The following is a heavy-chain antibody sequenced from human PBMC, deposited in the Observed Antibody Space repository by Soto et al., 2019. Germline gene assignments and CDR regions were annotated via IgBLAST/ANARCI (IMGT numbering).Heavy chain of an antibody. D-gene: IGHD3-3*01. CDR2: ISGSGGST. CDR1: GFTFSSYA. CDR3: AKEEGYYDFWSGYQTKGYGMDV. J-gene: IGHJ6*02. V-gene: IGHV3-23*01. Sequence: GGSLRLSCAASGFTFSSYAMSWVRQAPGKGLEWVSAISGSGGSTYYADSVKGRFTISRDNSKNTLYLQMNSLRAEDTAVYYCAKEEGYYDFWSGYQTKGYGMDVWGQGTTVTVSS.